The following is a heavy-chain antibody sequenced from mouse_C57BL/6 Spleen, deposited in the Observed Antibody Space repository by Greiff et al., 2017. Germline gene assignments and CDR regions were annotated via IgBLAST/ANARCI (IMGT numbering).Heavy chain of an antibody. CDR3: ARRYDYDDWYFDV. Sequence: VQLQQSGPELVKPGASVKISCKASGYEFSSSWMNWVKQRPGKGLEWIGRIYPGDGDTNYNGKFNGKATLTADKSSSTAYMQLSSLTSWYSAFYFCARRYDYDDWYFDVWRTGTSVTVSS. J-gene: IGHJ1*03. CDR2: IYPGDGDT. V-gene: IGHV1-82*01. CDR1: GYEFSSSW. D-gene: IGHD2-4*01.